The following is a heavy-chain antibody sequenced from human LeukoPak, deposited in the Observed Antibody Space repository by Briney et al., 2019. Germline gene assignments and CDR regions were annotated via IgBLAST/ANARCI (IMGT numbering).Heavy chain of an antibody. CDR2: IIPILGIA. CDR1: GGTFSSYA. Sequence: ASVKVSCKASGGTFSSYAISWVRQAPGQGLEWMGRIIPILGIANYAQKFQGRVTITADKSTSAAYMELSSLRSEDTAVYYCARDKAAYFGGDCDSNAFYNRGPRAMVTGSS. V-gene: IGHV1-69*04. D-gene: IGHD2-21*02. CDR3: ARDKAAYFGGDCDSNAFYN. J-gene: IGHJ3*02.